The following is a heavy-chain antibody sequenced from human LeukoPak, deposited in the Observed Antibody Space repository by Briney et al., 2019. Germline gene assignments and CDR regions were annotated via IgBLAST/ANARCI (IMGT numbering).Heavy chain of an antibody. J-gene: IGHJ4*02. CDR1: GYTLTELS. D-gene: IGHD6-19*01. CDR2: FDPEDGET. Sequence: GASVKVSCKVSGYTLTELSMHWVRQAPGKGLEWMGGFDPEDGETIYAQKFQGRVTMTEDTSTDTAYMELSSLRSEDTAVYYCATVSGWFVLFDYWGQGTLVTVSS. CDR3: ATVSGWFVLFDY. V-gene: IGHV1-24*01.